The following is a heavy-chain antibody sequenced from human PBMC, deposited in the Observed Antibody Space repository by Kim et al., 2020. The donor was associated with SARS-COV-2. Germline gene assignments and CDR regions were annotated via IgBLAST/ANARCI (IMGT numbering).Heavy chain of an antibody. D-gene: IGHD3-22*01. CDR3: ARVTYDSRGFWRGGFDY. CDR2: ISSSGTTI. V-gene: IGHV3-48*03. J-gene: IGHJ4*02. CDR1: GFTFSSYE. Sequence: GGSLRLSCAGSGFTFSSYEMNWVRQAPGKGLEWVSSISSSGTTIDYADFVKGRFTTSRDNAKNSLYLQMNSLRAEDTALYYCARVTYDSRGFWRGGFDYWGQGTLVTVSS.